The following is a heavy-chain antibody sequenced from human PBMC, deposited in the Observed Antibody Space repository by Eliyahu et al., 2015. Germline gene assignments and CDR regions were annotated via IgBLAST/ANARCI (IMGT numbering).Heavy chain of an antibody. CDR1: XGSFSGYY. V-gene: IGHV4-34*01. D-gene: IGHD4-23*01. J-gene: IGHJ5*02. CDR3: ARGLSGGNSFNWFDP. CDR2: INHSGST. Sequence: QVQLQQWGAGLLKPSETLSLTXXVXXGSFSGYYWXXIRQPPGKGLXWIGEINHSGSTNYNPSLKSRVTISVDTSKNQFSLKLSSVTAADTAVYYCARGLSGGNSFNWFDPWGQGTLVTVSS.